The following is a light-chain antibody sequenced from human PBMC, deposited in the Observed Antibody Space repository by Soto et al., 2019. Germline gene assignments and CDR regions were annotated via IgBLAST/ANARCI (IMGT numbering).Light chain of an antibody. Sequence: EIVLTQSPATLSLSPWDRATLSCRASQTMRSSHLAWYQQKPGQAPRLLIYTASTRTFDVPDRFSGSGSGTDFTLTITRLQPEDFAVYYCQHYGNSVTFGGGTKVDIK. CDR3: QHYGNSVT. CDR1: QTMRSSH. V-gene: IGKV3-20*01. CDR2: TAS. J-gene: IGKJ4*01.